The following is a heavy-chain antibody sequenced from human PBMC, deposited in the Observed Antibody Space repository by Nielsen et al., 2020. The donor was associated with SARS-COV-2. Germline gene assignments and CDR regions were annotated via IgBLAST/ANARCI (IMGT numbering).Heavy chain of an antibody. J-gene: IGHJ3*02. V-gene: IGHV3-30*04. CDR2: ISDAGSSK. CDR1: GFTFSSYA. Sequence: GGSLRLSCAASGFTFSSYAMHWVRQAPGKGLEWVAVISDAGSSKYYPDSVKGRFTISRDNAENSLSLQMNSLRAEDTAVYYCARESVTGTDAFDIWGQGTVVTVSS. CDR3: ARESVTGTDAFDI. D-gene: IGHD6-19*01.